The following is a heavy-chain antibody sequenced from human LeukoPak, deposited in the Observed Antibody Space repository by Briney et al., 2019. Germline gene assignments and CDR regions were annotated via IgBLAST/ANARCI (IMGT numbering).Heavy chain of an antibody. V-gene: IGHV4-4*07. CDR3: ARELFGYNDYGQGAY. Sequence: SETLSLTCTVSGGSISSYYWSWVRQPAGKGLEWVGRIYASGNTNYNPSLKGRVTMTVDTSKNQFSLRLSSVTAADTAVYYCARELFGYNDYGQGAYWGQGTLVTVSS. D-gene: IGHD5-12*01. CDR2: IYASGNT. J-gene: IGHJ4*02. CDR1: GGSISSYY.